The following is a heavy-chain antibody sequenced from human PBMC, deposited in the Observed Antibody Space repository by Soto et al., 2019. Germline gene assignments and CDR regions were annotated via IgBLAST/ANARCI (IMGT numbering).Heavy chain of an antibody. CDR1: GFTFSSYA. Sequence: QVQLVESGGGVVQPGRSLRLSCAASGFTFSSYAMHWVRQAPGKGLEWVAVISYDGSKNYYADSVKGRFTISRDNSKNTLYLELNGLRAEDTAVYYCARDRGVVREAGTLCFDYWGQGTMVTVSS. D-gene: IGHD3-10*01. J-gene: IGHJ4*02. CDR3: ARDRGVVREAGTLCFDY. V-gene: IGHV3-30-3*01. CDR2: ISYDGSKN.